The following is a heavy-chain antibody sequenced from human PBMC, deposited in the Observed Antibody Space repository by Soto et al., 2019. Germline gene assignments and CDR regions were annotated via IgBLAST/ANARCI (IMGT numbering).Heavy chain of an antibody. CDR2: INPSGGST. D-gene: IGHD6-19*01. CDR1: GYTFTSYY. J-gene: IGHJ5*02. Sequence: GSSVNVSCKASGYTFTSYYMHWGRQAPGQGLEWMGIINPSGGSTSYAQKFQGRVTMTRDTSTSTVYMELSSLRSEDTAVYYCAREWDIAVAGTSHWFDPWGQGTLVTVS. V-gene: IGHV1-46*01. CDR3: AREWDIAVAGTSHWFDP.